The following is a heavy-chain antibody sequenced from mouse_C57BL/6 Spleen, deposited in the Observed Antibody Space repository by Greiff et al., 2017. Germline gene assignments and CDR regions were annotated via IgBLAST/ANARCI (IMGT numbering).Heavy chain of an antibody. V-gene: IGHV1-74*01. Sequence: QVQLQQPGAELVKPGASVKVSCKASGYTFTSYWMHWVKQRPGQGLEWIGRIHPSDSDTNYNQKFKGKATLTVDKSSSTADMQLSSLTSEDSAVYYCAPSTFYYAMDYWGQGTSVTVSS. CDR3: APSTFYYAMDY. J-gene: IGHJ4*01. D-gene: IGHD4-1*02. CDR2: IHPSDSDT. CDR1: GYTFTSYW.